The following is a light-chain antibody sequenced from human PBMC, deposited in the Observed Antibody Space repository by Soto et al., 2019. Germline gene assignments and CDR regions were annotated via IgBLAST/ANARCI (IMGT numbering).Light chain of an antibody. CDR3: TSYTSNSTWV. CDR2: EVT. V-gene: IGLV2-18*02. Sequence: QSALTQPPSVSGSPGQSVTISCIGTSSDVGGYDRVSWYQQPPGTAPKLMIYEVTNRPSGVPDRFSGSRSGKMASLTISGLQAEDEADYYCTSYTSNSTWVFGGGTKLTVL. CDR1: SSDVGGYDR. J-gene: IGLJ3*02.